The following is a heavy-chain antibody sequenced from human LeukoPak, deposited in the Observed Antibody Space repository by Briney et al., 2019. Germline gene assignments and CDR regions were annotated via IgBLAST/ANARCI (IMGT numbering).Heavy chain of an antibody. CDR2: IKQDGSEK. J-gene: IGHJ4*02. D-gene: IGHD3-3*01. CDR1: GFTFSSYW. Sequence: PGGSLRLSCAASGFTFSSYWMSWVRQAPGKGLEWVANIKQDGSEKYYVDSVKGRFTISRDNAKNSLYLQMNSLRAEDTAVYYCARDSDFWSGYYKGLDYWGQGTLVTVSS. CDR3: ARDSDFWSGYYKGLDY. V-gene: IGHV3-7*01.